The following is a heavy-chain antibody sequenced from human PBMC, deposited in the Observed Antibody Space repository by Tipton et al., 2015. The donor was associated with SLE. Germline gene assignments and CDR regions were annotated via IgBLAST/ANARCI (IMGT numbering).Heavy chain of an antibody. D-gene: IGHD3-3*01. V-gene: IGHV4-38-2*01. J-gene: IGHJ5*02. CDR2: IYQSGST. CDR1: GGSFSGYY. CDR3: ARGMYDFWSGVNWFDP. Sequence: TLSLTCAVYGGSFSGYYWGWIRQPPGKGLEWIGSIYQSGSTYYNPSLKSRVTISVDTSKNQFSLKLSSVTAADTAVYYCARGMYDFWSGVNWFDPWGQGTLVTVSS.